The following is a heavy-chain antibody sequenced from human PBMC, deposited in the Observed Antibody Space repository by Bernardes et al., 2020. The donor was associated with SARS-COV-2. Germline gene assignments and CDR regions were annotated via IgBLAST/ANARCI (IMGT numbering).Heavy chain of an antibody. Sequence: SETLSLTCTVPGASISTYYWTWIRQPPGKGLEWIGYIYFSGLTNYNPSLKSRVTISVDTSKNHFSLKLSPVTAADTALYYCARHFAAAGEYYYYGMDVWGQGTTVTVSS. CDR1: GASISTYY. D-gene: IGHD6-13*01. CDR3: ARHFAAAGEYYYYGMDV. CDR2: IYFSGLT. J-gene: IGHJ6*02. V-gene: IGHV4-59*08.